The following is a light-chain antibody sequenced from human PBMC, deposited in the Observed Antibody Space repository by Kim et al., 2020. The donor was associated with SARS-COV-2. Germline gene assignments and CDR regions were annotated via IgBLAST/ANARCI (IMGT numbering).Light chain of an antibody. V-gene: IGLV3-1*01. J-gene: IGLJ1*01. CDR2: RDS. CDR3: QAWDSSTYV. CDR1: KMGDKH. Sequence: VSPGKTGSSTCSGNKMGDKHACWYQPKPCHSTVLVIDRDSKRPSRIPERVSGSNSGNTATLTICGTQAMDEADYYCQAWDSSTYVFGTGTKVTVL.